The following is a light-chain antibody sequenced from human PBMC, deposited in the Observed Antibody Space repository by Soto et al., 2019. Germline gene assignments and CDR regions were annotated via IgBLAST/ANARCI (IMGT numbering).Light chain of an antibody. CDR2: DAS. CDR1: QSISSW. V-gene: IGKV1-5*01. J-gene: IGKJ1*01. CDR3: QQYNSPVT. Sequence: DIQRTQSPSTLSASVGDRVTITGRASQSISSWLAWYQPKPGKAPNLLIYDASSLESGVPSRFSGSGSGTEFTLTIRSLKPDDFATYYCQQYNSPVTFGQGTKVDI.